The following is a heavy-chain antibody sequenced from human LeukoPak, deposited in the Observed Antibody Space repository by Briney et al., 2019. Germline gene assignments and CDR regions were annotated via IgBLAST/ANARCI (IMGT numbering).Heavy chain of an antibody. CDR2: IYYSGST. J-gene: IGHJ3*02. D-gene: IGHD6-19*01. V-gene: IGHV4-59*08. CDR1: GGSISIYY. CDR3: ARQGSGWYLAFDI. Sequence: PSETLSLTCTVSGGSISIYYWSWIRQPPGKGLEWIGYIYYSGSTNYNPSLKSRVTISVDTSKNQFSLKLSSVTAADTAVYYCARQGSGWYLAFDIWGQGTMVTVSS.